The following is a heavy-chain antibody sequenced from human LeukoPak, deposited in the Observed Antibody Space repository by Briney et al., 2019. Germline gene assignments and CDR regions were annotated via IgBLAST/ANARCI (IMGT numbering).Heavy chain of an antibody. CDR3: ARVRIAVAGMEED. Sequence: ASVKVSCKASGYTFTSYGISWGRQAPGEGREGMGWISAYNGNTNYAQKLQGRVTMTTDTSTSTAYMELRSLRSDDTAVYYCARVRIAVAGMEEDWGQGTLVTVSS. CDR1: GYTFTSYG. J-gene: IGHJ4*02. D-gene: IGHD6-19*01. V-gene: IGHV1-18*01. CDR2: ISAYNGNT.